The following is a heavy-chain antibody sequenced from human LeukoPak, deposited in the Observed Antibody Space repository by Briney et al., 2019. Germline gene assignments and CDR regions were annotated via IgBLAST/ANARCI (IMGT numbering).Heavy chain of an antibody. V-gene: IGHV3-53*01. CDR1: GFTVSSNY. CDR2: IYSGGST. Sequence: GGSLRLSCAASGFTVSSNYMSWVRQAPGKGLEWVSVIYSGGSTYYADSVKGRFTISRDNSKNTLYLQMNSLRAEDTAVYYCARDPFMTTGWGIDYWGQGTLVTVSS. D-gene: IGHD4-17*01. CDR3: ARDPFMTTGWGIDY. J-gene: IGHJ4*02.